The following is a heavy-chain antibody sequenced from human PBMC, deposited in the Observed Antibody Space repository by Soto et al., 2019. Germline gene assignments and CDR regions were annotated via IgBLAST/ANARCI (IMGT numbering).Heavy chain of an antibody. CDR3: AREFYGGYTYGHGDY. D-gene: IGHD5-18*01. CDR2: IHGDGGKI. Sequence: GGSLRLSCAASGFMFSAYWMSWVRQAPGKGLEWVANIHGDGGKIYYVDSVKGRFTISRDNAKRSLYLQMKSLRAEDTAVYYCAREFYGGYTYGHGDYWGQGALVTVSS. CDR1: GFMFSAYW. J-gene: IGHJ4*02. V-gene: IGHV3-7*01.